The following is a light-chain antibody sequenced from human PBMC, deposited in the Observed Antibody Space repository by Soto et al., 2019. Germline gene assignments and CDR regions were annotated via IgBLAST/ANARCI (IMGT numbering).Light chain of an antibody. J-gene: IGKJ1*01. CDR3: QPYHMWPYWT. CDR1: REVSTN. Sequence: DIVMTHSPATLSVSPGETASLSCRASREVSTNVVWYQHKPGQSPRVLVYGASIRATGVPDRFSGSGSGTGLLGAITGLQADDLAVYYCQPYHMWPYWTFGQGPKVHIK. CDR2: GAS. V-gene: IGKV3-15*01.